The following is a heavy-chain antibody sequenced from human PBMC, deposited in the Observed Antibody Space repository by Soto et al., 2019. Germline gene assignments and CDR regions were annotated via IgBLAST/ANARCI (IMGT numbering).Heavy chain of an antibody. CDR3: ARRSPSSGTSFNDAFDF. V-gene: IGHV3-30-3*01. Sequence: QVQLVESGGGVVQPGWSLRLSCAASGFTFSSYAMHWVRQAPGKGLEWVAVISYDGGSKTYADSVKGRFTISRDNSKNTLSLQMNSLKGEDPAVYYCARRSPSSGTSFNDAFDFWGQGTMVTVSS. CDR1: GFTFSSYA. J-gene: IGHJ3*01. D-gene: IGHD3-3*01. CDR2: ISYDGGSK.